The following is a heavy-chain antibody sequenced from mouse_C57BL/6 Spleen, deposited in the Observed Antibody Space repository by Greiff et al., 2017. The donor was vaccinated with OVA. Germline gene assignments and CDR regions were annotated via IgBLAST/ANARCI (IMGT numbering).Heavy chain of an antibody. D-gene: IGHD1-1*01. CDR3: ARRTTPDAY. CDR2: INPGSGGT. Sequence: QVQLQQSGAELVRPGTSVKVSCKASGYAFTNYLIEWVKQRPGQGLEWIGVINPGSGGTNYNEKFKGKATLTADKSSSTAYMQLSSLTSEDSAVYFWARRTTPDAYWGQGTLVTVSA. J-gene: IGHJ3*01. V-gene: IGHV1-54*01. CDR1: GYAFTNYL.